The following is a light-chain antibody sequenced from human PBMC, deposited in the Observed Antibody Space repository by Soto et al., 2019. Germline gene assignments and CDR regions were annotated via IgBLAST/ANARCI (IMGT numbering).Light chain of an antibody. J-gene: IGKJ2*01. Sequence: EIEMTQSPVTLSVSPGERATLSCRASQSVSRNLAWYQQRPGQAPRLLIYGAATRATGIPTRVSGSGSVTEFTLTLSSLHSEDFAVYYCQQYHNWPYTFGQGTKLEIK. CDR2: GAA. CDR1: QSVSRN. CDR3: QQYHNWPYT. V-gene: IGKV3-15*01.